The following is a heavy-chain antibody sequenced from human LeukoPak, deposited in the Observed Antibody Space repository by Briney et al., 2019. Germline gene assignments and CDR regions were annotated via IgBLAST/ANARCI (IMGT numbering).Heavy chain of an antibody. CDR3: AREVTAIPEYYFDY. Sequence: PSETLSLTCTVSGGSISSYYWSWIRQPAGKGLEWIGRIYTSGSTNYNPSLKSRVTMSVDTSKNQFSLKLSSVTAADTAVYYCAREVTAIPEYYFDYWGQGTLVTVSP. D-gene: IGHD2-21*02. V-gene: IGHV4-4*07. CDR2: IYTSGST. J-gene: IGHJ4*02. CDR1: GGSISSYY.